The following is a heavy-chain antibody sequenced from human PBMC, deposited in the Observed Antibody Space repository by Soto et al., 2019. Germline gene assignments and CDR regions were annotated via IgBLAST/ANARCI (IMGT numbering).Heavy chain of an antibody. CDR2: IYYSGST. V-gene: IGHV4-30-4*01. J-gene: IGHJ5*02. Sequence: TLSLTCTVSGGSISSGDYYWSWIRQPPGKGLEWIGYIYYSGSTYYNPSLKSRVTISVDTSKNQFSLKLSSVTAADTAVYYCAREEENRNWFDPWGQGTLVTV. CDR3: AREEENRNWFDP. CDR1: GGSISSGDYY.